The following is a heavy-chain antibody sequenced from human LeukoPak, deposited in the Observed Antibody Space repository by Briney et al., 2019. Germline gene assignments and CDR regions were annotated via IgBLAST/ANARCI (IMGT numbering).Heavy chain of an antibody. CDR1: GFTFSSDA. CDR2: IAFDGSKK. V-gene: IGHV3-30*18. Sequence: GGSLRLSCVASGFTFSSDAMHWVRQAPGKGLEWVAFIAFDGSKKYYVDSVKGRFTISRDNSKNTLYLQMNSLRAEDTAVYYCAEDFATRFCADYWGQGTLVTVSS. J-gene: IGHJ4*02. D-gene: IGHD3-3*01. CDR3: AEDFATRFCADY.